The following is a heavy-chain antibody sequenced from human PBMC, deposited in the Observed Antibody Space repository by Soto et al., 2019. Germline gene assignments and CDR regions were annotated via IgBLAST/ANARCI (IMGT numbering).Heavy chain of an antibody. CDR1: GFTFSSYA. Sequence: GGSLRLSCAASGFTFSSYAMSWVRQAPGKGLEWVSAISGSGGSTYYEDSVKGRFTITRDNSKNTLYLKMNSLRAKETAVYYCAKYKYYDFWSGYYGFDYWGQGTLVTVSS. V-gene: IGHV3-23*01. CDR2: ISGSGGST. D-gene: IGHD3-3*01. J-gene: IGHJ4*02. CDR3: AKYKYYDFWSGYYGFDY.